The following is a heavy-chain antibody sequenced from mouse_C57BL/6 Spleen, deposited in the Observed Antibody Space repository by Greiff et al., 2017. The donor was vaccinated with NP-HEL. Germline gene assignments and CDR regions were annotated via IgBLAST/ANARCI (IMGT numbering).Heavy chain of an antibody. V-gene: IGHV1-54*01. J-gene: IGHJ3*01. D-gene: IGHD2-4*01. CDR1: GYAFTNYL. Sequence: VQLQQSGAELVRPGTSVKVSCKASGYAFTNYLIEWVKQRPGQGLEWIGVINPGSGGTNYNEKFKGKATLTADKSSSTAYMQLSSLTSEDSAVYFCARRDYGWFAYWGQGTLVTVSA. CDR2: INPGSGGT. CDR3: ARRDYGWFAY.